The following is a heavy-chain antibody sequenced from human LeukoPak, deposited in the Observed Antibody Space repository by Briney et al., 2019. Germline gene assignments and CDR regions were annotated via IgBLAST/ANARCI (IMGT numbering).Heavy chain of an antibody. D-gene: IGHD1-7*01. CDR1: GFRVSIKY. Sequence: PGGSLRLSCAASGFRVSIKYMSWVRQAPGKGLEWVSVIYSGGDTYYADSVKGRFTSSRDNSKNTLYLQMSSLRAEDTAVYYCAAAEGNYYFDYWGQGTLVTVSS. CDR2: IYSGGDT. CDR3: AAAEGNYYFDY. J-gene: IGHJ4*02. V-gene: IGHV3-53*01.